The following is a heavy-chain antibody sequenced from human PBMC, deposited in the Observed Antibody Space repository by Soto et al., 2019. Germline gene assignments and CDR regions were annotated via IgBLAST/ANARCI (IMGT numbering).Heavy chain of an antibody. CDR2: IYYSGST. D-gene: IGHD6-6*01. V-gene: IGHV4-39*02. Sequence: QLQLQESGPGLVKPSETLSLTCTVSGGSISSSSYYWGWIRQPPGKGLEGIGSIYYSGSTYYNPSLKTRVTISVDTSKIHFSLKLISVTAADTAVYYCARPVVAAESIAAHFDYWGQGTLVTVSS. CDR3: ARPVVAAESIAAHFDY. CDR1: GGSISSSSYY. J-gene: IGHJ4*02.